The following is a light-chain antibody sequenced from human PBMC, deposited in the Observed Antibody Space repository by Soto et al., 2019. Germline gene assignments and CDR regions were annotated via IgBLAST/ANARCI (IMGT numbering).Light chain of an antibody. CDR2: EVS. J-gene: IGLJ3*02. Sequence: QSALTQPASVSGSPGQSITISCTGTGSDVGGYNYVSWYQQNPGKAPKLMIYEVSNRPSGVSNRFSGSKSGNTASLTISGLQAEDEADYYCSSYTTTSTLGVFGGGTKLTVL. V-gene: IGLV2-14*01. CDR1: GSDVGGYNY. CDR3: SSYTTTSTLGV.